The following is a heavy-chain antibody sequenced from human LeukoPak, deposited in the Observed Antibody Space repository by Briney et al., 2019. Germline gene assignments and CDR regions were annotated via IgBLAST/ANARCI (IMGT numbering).Heavy chain of an antibody. CDR3: AKRAAAGTRPDY. D-gene: IGHD6-13*01. CDR1: GFTFSSYA. Sequence: GGSLRLSCAASGFTFSSYAMHWVRQAPGKGLEWVAVISYDGSNKYYAGSVKGRFTISRDNSKNTLYLQMNSLRAEDTAVYYCAKRAAAGTRPDYWGQGTLVTVSS. J-gene: IGHJ4*02. CDR2: ISYDGSNK. V-gene: IGHV3-30-3*02.